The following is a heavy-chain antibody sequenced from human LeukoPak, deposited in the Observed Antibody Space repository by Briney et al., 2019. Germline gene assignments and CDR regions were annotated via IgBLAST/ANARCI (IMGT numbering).Heavy chain of an antibody. Sequence: GGSLRLSCAASGFTVSSNSMSWVRQAPGKGLEWVSVFYSGGSTYYAASVKGRFTISRDNSKNTLYLQMNTLRPEDTAVYYCARVQVPGVSYSKGYFDYWGQGTLLTVSS. J-gene: IGHJ4*02. D-gene: IGHD3-16*01. CDR3: ARVQVPGVSYSKGYFDY. CDR2: FYSGGST. CDR1: GFTVSSNS. V-gene: IGHV3-53*05.